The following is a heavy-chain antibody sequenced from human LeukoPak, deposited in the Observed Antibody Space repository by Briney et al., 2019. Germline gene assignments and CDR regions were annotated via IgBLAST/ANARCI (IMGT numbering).Heavy chain of an antibody. CDR3: AAYPFRGATHYFDY. D-gene: IGHD3-10*01. Sequence: SETLSLTCTVSGGSISSSSFCWGWIRQHPGKGLEWIGIIYYSGSTYYNRSLKSRVTISIDTSKNQFSLKLTSVTAADTAVYYCAAYPFRGATHYFDYWGQGILVTVSS. CDR1: GGSISSSSFC. CDR2: IYYSGST. V-gene: IGHV4-39*07. J-gene: IGHJ4*02.